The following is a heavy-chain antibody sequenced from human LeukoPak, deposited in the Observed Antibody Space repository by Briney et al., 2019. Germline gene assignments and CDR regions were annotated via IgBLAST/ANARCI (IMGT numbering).Heavy chain of an antibody. CDR1: GFTFSSYS. Sequence: GGSLRLSCAASGFTFSSYSMNWVRQAPGKGLEWVSSISSSSSYIYYADSVKGRFTISRDNAKNSLYLQMNSLRAEDTAVYYCARDLRTTIKIAAADPGNYWGQGTLVTVSS. V-gene: IGHV3-21*01. CDR2: ISSSSSYI. D-gene: IGHD6-13*01. CDR3: ARDLRTTIKIAAADPGNY. J-gene: IGHJ4*02.